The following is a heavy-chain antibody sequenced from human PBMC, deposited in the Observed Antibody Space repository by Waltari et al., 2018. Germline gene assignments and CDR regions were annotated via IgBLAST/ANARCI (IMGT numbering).Heavy chain of an antibody. CDR2: IYHSGST. V-gene: IGHV4-38-2*02. CDR1: GYSISRGYY. D-gene: IGHD3-10*01. J-gene: IGHJ4*02. CDR3: ARVRNPMVRGVIITGLDY. Sequence: QVQLQESGPGLVKPSETLSLTCTVSGYSISRGYYWGWIRQPPGKGLEWIGSIYHSGSTYYNPSLKSRVTISVDTSKNQFSLKLSSVTAADTAVYYCARVRNPMVRGVIITGLDYWGQGTLVTVSS.